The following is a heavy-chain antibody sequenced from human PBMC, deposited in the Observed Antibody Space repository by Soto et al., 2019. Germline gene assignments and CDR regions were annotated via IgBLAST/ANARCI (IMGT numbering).Heavy chain of an antibody. V-gene: IGHV1-46*01. CDR3: ARLDSVGPTSVP. CDR2: VNPTSGST. CDR1: GYTFTTNY. D-gene: IGHD1-26*01. J-gene: IGHJ5*02. Sequence: QVQLLQSGAEVKRPGASVNISCKAFGYTFTTNYLHWVRQAPGQGLEWMGIVNPTSGSTTYAQKFQSSVTMTRDTSTRTVYMELISLRSEDTAVYYCARLDSVGPTSVPWGQGTLVTVSS.